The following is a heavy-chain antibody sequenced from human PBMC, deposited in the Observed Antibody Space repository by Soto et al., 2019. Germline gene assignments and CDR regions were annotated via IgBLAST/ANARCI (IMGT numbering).Heavy chain of an antibody. J-gene: IGHJ5*02. Sequence: EVQLVESGGGLVKPGGSLRLSCAASGFTFSSYSMNWVRQAPGKGLEWVSSISSSSSYIYYADSVKGRFTISRDNAKNSLYLHMNSLRGEDTAVYYCARNTIAAAGSWFYPWGQGTLVTVSS. CDR2: ISSSSSYI. CDR1: GFTFSSYS. V-gene: IGHV3-21*01. CDR3: ARNTIAAAGSWFYP. D-gene: IGHD6-13*01.